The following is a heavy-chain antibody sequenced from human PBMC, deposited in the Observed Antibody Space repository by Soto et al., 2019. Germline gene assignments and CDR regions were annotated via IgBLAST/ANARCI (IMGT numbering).Heavy chain of an antibody. Sequence: QLQLQESGSGLVKPSQTLSLTCAVSGGSISSGGYSWSWIRQPPGKGLDGIGYIYHSGSTYYNPSLKSRVTISVDRSKNQFSLKLSSVTAADTAVYYCARALNYYGSGSVLGFDYWGQGTLVTVSS. V-gene: IGHV4-30-2*01. CDR2: IYHSGST. D-gene: IGHD3-10*01. CDR1: GGSISSGGYS. CDR3: ARALNYYGSGSVLGFDY. J-gene: IGHJ4*02.